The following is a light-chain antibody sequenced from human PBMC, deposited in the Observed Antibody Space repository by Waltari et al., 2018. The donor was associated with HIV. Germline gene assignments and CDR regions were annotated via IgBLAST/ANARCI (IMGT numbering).Light chain of an antibody. CDR1: SSTIGSNT. CDR3: AAWDGSLNGHVV. J-gene: IGLJ2*01. CDR2: SNH. Sequence: QSVLTQPPSASGTPGQRVTISCSGSSSTIGSNTVNWYQQLPGTAPKLLIYSNHQRPSGVPDRFSGSKSGTSASLAISGLQSEDEADYYCAAWDGSLNGHVVFGGGTKLIVL. V-gene: IGLV1-44*01.